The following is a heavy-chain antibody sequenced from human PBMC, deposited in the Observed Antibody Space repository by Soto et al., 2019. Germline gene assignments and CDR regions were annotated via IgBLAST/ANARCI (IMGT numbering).Heavy chain of an antibody. CDR1: GGSISGYY. Sequence: PSETLSLTCTVSGGSISGYYWSWLRQPPGKGLEWIGYMYYKGSTNYNPSLKSRVTISVDTSKNQFSLKVSSVTAADTAVYYCARAPLLPFYYYGSGSYGDAFDIWSQGTSVTVSS. V-gene: IGHV4-59*01. CDR2: MYYKGST. D-gene: IGHD3-10*01. CDR3: ARAPLLPFYYYGSGSYGDAFDI. J-gene: IGHJ3*02.